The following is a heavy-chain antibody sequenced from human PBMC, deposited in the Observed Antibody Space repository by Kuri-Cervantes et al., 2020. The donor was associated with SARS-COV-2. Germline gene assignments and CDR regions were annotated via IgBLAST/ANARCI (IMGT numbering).Heavy chain of an antibody. CDR1: GFTFSNAW. CDR3: TTLRGSRY. CDR2: IESKTDGGTT. V-gene: IGHV3-15*07. J-gene: IGHJ4*02. D-gene: IGHD5-12*01. Sequence: GESLKISCAASGFTFSNAWMNWVRQAPGKGLEWVGRIESKTDGGTTDYAAPVKGRFTISRDDSKNTLYLQMNSLKTEDTAAYYCTTLRGSRYWGQGTLVTVSS.